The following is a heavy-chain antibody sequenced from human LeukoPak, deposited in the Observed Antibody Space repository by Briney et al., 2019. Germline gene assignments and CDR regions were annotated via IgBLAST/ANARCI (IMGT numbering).Heavy chain of an antibody. V-gene: IGHV4-39*01. CDR1: GGSISSSNHY. CDR3: VDTLTHWYFDL. Sequence: PSETLSLTCTVSGGSISSSNHYWGWIRQSPGKGLEWLGCTHYSGTTYYNPSLKSRVTISVDTSKNQFSLKLSSVTAADTAVYYCVDTLTHWYFDLWGRGTRVAVSS. CDR2: THYSGTT. J-gene: IGHJ2*01.